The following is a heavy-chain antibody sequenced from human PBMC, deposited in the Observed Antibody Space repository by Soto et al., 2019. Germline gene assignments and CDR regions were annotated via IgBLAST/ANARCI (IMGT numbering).Heavy chain of an antibody. V-gene: IGHV1-18*01. CDR3: ARCLYVDYGSGPYYGMDV. D-gene: IGHD3-10*01. CDR1: GYTFTSYG. CDR2: ISAYNGNT. Sequence: AVKVSWKASGYTFTSYGISWVRQAPGQGLEWMGWISAYNGNTNYAQKLQGRVTMTTDTSTSTAYMELRSLRSDDTAVYYCARCLYVDYGSGPYYGMDVWGQGTTVTVSS. J-gene: IGHJ6*02.